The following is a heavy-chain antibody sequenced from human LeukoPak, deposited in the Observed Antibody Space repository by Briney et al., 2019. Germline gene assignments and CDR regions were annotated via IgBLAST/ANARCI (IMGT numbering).Heavy chain of an antibody. CDR3: VRSPDVYDSSGYYLYYFDY. J-gene: IGHJ4*02. CDR2: IYYTGST. D-gene: IGHD3-22*01. CDR1: GGSISSYY. Sequence: SETLSLTCTVSGGSISSYYWSWIRQSPGKGLEWIGYIYYTGSTNYNPSLRSLVTISVDTSKNQFSLRLSSVTAADTAVYYCVRSPDVYDSSGYYLYYFDYWGQGTLVTVSS. V-gene: IGHV4-59*08.